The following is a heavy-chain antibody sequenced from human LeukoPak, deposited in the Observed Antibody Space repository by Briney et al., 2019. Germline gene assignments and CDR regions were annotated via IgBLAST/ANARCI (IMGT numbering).Heavy chain of an antibody. CDR2: IYYSGST. CDR1: GGSISSSSYY. Sequence: SETLSLTCTVSGGSISSSSYYWGWIRQPPGKGLEWIGGIYYSGSTYYNPSLKSRVTISVDTSKNQFSLKLSSVTAADTAVYYCARPQGIAAAGTPRTAFDIWGQGTMVNVSS. CDR3: ARPQGIAAAGTPRTAFDI. D-gene: IGHD6-13*01. J-gene: IGHJ3*02. V-gene: IGHV4-39*01.